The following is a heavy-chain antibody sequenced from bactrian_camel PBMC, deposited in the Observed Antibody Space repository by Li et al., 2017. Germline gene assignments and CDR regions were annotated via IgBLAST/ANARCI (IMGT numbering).Heavy chain of an antibody. CDR1: RYTYKRNC. V-gene: IGHV3S1*01. D-gene: IGHD6*01. CDR2: LWIGGATT. J-gene: IGHJ7*01. Sequence: VQLVESGGGSVQAGGSLTLSCAAGRYTYKRNCMGWFRQRPGKDREGLAVLWIGGATTTYADSVKGRFIISRDRTKRTLTLEMNSLKPEDTAVYYCAADNEAGIDYGMDYWGKGTQVTVS.